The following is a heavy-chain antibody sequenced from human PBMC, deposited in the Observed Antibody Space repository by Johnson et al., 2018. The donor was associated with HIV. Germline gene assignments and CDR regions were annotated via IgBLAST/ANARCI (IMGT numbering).Heavy chain of an antibody. CDR1: GFTFSSYA. D-gene: IGHD5-24*01. Sequence: QMLLVESGGGVVQPGRSLRLSCAASGFTFSSYAMHWVRQAPVKGLEWVAVISHDGSHKYYADSVKGRFTISRDNSKNTLYLQMNSLRAEDTAVYYCARALEGDAFDIWGQGTMVTVSS. CDR3: ARALEGDAFDI. J-gene: IGHJ3*02. CDR2: ISHDGSHK. V-gene: IGHV3-30*04.